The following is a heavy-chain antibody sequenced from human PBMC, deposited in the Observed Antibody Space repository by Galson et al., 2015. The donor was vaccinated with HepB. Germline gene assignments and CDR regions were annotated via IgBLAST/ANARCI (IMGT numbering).Heavy chain of an antibody. D-gene: IGHD2-2*01. V-gene: IGHV7-4-1*02. CDR3: ARAPYCSSTSCYEAPYYYYYFMDV. Sequence: SVKVSCKASGYTFTSYAMNWVRQAPGQGLEWMGWINTNTGNPTYAQGFTGRFVFSLDTSVSTAYLQISSLKAEDTAVYYCARAPYCSSTSCYEAPYYYYYFMDVWGKGTTFTVSS. CDR1: GYTFTSYA. J-gene: IGHJ6*03. CDR2: INTNTGNP.